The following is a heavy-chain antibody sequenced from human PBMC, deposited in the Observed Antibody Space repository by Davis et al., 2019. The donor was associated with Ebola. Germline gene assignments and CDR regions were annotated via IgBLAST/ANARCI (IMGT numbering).Heavy chain of an antibody. V-gene: IGHV3-66*01. CDR1: GFTVSSNY. D-gene: IGHD1-26*01. Sequence: GESLKISCAASGFTVSSNYMSWVRQASGKGLEWVSVIYSGGTTYYADSVKGRFTISRDNSKNTLYLQMNSLRAEDTAVYYCATWKLLDAFHIWGQGTMVTVSS. J-gene: IGHJ3*02. CDR3: ATWKLLDAFHI. CDR2: IYSGGTT.